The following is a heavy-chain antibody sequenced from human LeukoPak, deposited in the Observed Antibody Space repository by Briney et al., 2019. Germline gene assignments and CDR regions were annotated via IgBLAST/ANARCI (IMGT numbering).Heavy chain of an antibody. CDR2: IIHSGRA. V-gene: IGHV4-34*01. CDR1: GGSFSGYY. J-gene: IGHJ4*02. CDR3: ARGTVLTGYASFDY. Sequence: SETLSRTCAVNGGSFSGYYWTWIRLSPGKGLEWIGEIIHSGRANYSPSLKSRLTLSVDPSMNHFSLRLSSVTAADTAVYYCARGTVLTGYASFDYWGQGALVTVSS. D-gene: IGHD3-16*01.